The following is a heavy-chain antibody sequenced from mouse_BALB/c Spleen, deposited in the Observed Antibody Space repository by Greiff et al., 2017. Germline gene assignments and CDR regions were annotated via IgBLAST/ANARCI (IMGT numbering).Heavy chain of an antibody. J-gene: IGHJ4*01. CDR3: TIPLWLRRSYAMDY. Sequence: QVQLKQPGSVLVRPGASVKLSCKASGYTFTSSWMHWAKQRPGQGLEWIGEINPSNGGTNFNEKFKSKATLTVDKSSSTAYMQLSSLTSEDSAVYYCTIPLWLRRSYAMDYWGQGTSVTVSS. V-gene: IGHV1S81*02. D-gene: IGHD2-2*01. CDR2: INPSNGGT. CDR1: GYTFTSSW.